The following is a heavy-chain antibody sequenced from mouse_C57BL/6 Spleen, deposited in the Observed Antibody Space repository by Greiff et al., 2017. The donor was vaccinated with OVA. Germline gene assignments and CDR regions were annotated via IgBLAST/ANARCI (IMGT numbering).Heavy chain of an antibody. J-gene: IGHJ2*01. CDR1: GYTFTSYW. CDR2: IDPSDSYT. CDR3: ARYDYFDY. D-gene: IGHD2-3*01. Sequence: QVQLQQSGAELVKPGASVKLSCKASGYTFTSYWMQWVKQRPGQGLEWIGEIDPSDSYTNYNQKFKGKATLTVDTSSSTAYMQLSSLTSEDSAVYYCARYDYFDYWGQGTTLTVSS. V-gene: IGHV1-50*01.